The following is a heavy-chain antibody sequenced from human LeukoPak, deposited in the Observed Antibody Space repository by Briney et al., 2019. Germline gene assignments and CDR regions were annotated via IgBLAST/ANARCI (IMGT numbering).Heavy chain of an antibody. V-gene: IGHV4-39*01. J-gene: IGHJ4*02. CDR2: IYYSGST. CDR3: ARPSRGYSYEFDY. Sequence: SETLSLTCTVSGGSISSSSYYWGWIRQPPGKGLEWIGSIYYSGSTYYNPSLKSRVTISVDTSKNQFSLKLSSVTAADTAVYYCARPSRGYSYEFDYWGQGTLVTASS. CDR1: GGSISSSSYY. D-gene: IGHD5-18*01.